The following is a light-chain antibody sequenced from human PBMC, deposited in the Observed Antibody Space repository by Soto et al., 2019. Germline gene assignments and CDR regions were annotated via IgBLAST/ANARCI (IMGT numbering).Light chain of an antibody. CDR3: QQRSHWPPLT. V-gene: IGKV3-11*01. J-gene: IGKJ4*01. CDR2: DAS. CDR1: QSVSTY. Sequence: EIVLTQSPATLSMSPGERATLSCRASQSVSTYLAWYQQKPGQAPRLLIFDASNRASGIPSRFSGSGSGTNFPLTISRLEPEDFAVYFCQQRSHWPPLTFGGGTKVEIK.